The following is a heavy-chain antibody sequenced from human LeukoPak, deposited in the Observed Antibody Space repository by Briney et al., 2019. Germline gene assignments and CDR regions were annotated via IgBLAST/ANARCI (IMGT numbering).Heavy chain of an antibody. V-gene: IGHV4-59*02. CDR1: GDSVSSYY. Sequence: SETLSLTCTVSGDSVSSYYWKWNRQPPRKRLEWIGFMYYSGSSNYNTPLKTRVTISVDTSKNQFSLKLRSVTAADTAVYYWARDPRAFGVGGGYFDYWGQGILVTVSS. D-gene: IGHD3-3*01. J-gene: IGHJ4*02. CDR2: MYYSGSS. CDR3: ARDPRAFGVGGGYFDY.